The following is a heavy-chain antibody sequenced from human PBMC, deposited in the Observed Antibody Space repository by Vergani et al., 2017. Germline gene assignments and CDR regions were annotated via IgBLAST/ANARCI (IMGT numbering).Heavy chain of an antibody. CDR3: ARRPFYCTNGVCYTGIFWFDP. J-gene: IGHJ5*02. Sequence: QVQLQQWGAGLLKPSETLSLTCAVSGGSFSGYYWSWIRQPPGKGLEWIGEINHSGSTNYNPSLKSRVTISVDTSKNQFSLKLSSVTAADTAVYYCARRPFYCTNGVCYTGIFWFDPWGQGTLVTVSS. CDR2: INHSGST. V-gene: IGHV4-34*01. D-gene: IGHD2-8*01. CDR1: GGSFSGYY.